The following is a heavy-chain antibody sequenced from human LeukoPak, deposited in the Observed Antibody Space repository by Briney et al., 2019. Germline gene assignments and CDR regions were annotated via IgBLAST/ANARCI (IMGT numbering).Heavy chain of an antibody. V-gene: IGHV1-2*02. CDR1: GYNFRDDY. J-gene: IGHJ3*01. CDR3: ARDDASDPSASFDL. Sequence: SVKVSCKASGYNFRDDYIYWMRQAPGQGLEWVGWNNPKSGGAKYAQKFQGRVTMTGDTSINTAYMELNSLRSDDTAVYYCARDDASDPSASFDLWGQGTMVTVSS. CDR2: NNPKSGGA. D-gene: IGHD1-26*01.